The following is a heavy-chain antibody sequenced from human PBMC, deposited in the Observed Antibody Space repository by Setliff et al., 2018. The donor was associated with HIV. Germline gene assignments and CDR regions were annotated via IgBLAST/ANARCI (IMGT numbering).Heavy chain of an antibody. D-gene: IGHD3-22*01. CDR3: ATARRDYYDRGRRSHYYIDV. CDR1: GYTFTDYY. Sequence: GASVKVSCKSSGYTFTDYYIHWVQQAPGKGLEWMGRVDPEDGETIYAERFQGRVTITADTSTDTSYMELSSLRSEDTAVYYCATARRDYYDRGRRSHYYIDVWGKGTTVTVSS. V-gene: IGHV1-69-2*01. J-gene: IGHJ6*03. CDR2: VDPEDGET.